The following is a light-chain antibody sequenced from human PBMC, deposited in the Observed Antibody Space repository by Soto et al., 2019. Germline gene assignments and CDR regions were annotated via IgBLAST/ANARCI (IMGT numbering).Light chain of an antibody. CDR2: DAS. J-gene: IGKJ1*01. CDR1: QSVSSY. V-gene: IGKV3-11*01. Sequence: MTQSPATLSLSPGERATLSCRASQSVSSYLAWYQQKPGQAPRLLIYDASNRATGIPARFSGSGSGTDFTLTISSLEPEDFAVYYCQQRSNWPTFGQGTKVDIK. CDR3: QQRSNWPT.